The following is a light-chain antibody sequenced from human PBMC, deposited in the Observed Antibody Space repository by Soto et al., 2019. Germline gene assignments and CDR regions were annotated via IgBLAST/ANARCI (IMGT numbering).Light chain of an antibody. CDR1: QSVSSS. Sequence: EMILTQSPATLSLSPGERATLSCRASQSVSSSLAWYQQKPGQAPRLLMYGASTRATGVPARFSGSGSGTEFTLTISSLQSEDVAVYYCQQYNDWWTLGQGTKVDIK. V-gene: IGKV3-15*01. CDR2: GAS. J-gene: IGKJ1*01. CDR3: QQYNDWWT.